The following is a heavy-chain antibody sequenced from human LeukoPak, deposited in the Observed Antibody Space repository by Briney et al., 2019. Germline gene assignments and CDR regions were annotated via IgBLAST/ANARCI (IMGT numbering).Heavy chain of an antibody. CDR3: ARDGERIYGRWLQIAYYYYYTDV. CDR2: ISAYNGNT. V-gene: IGHV1-18*01. J-gene: IGHJ6*03. D-gene: IGHD5-24*01. Sequence: ASVKVSCKASGYTFTSYGISWVRQAPGQGLEWMGWISAYNGNTNYAQKLQGRVTMTTDTSTSTAYMELRSLRSDDTAVYYCARDGERIYGRWLQIAYYYYYTDVWGKGTTVTVSS. CDR1: GYTFTSYG.